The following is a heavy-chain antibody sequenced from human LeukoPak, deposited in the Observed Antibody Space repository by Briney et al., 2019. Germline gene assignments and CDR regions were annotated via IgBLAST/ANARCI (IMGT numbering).Heavy chain of an antibody. D-gene: IGHD1-1*01. V-gene: IGHV3-21*01. Sequence: GGSLRLSCAASGFYFSGYSMNWVRQAPGKGLEWVSSINTGSTYMYYADSVKGRFTISRDNAKNSLHLQMYSLRAEDTAVYFCARVEATTGRNYHYYYMDVWGKGDTVTVSS. CDR2: INTGSTYM. CDR1: GFYFSGYS. CDR3: ARVEATTGRNYHYYYMDV. J-gene: IGHJ6*03.